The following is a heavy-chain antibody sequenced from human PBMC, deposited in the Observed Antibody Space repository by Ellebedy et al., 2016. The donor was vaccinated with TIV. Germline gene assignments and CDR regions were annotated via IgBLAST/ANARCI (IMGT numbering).Heavy chain of an antibody. D-gene: IGHD7-27*01. CDR1: GGSISSSSYY. CDR3: ARIGTGKEFDF. V-gene: IGHV4-39*07. J-gene: IGHJ4*02. Sequence: GSLRLSCTVSGGSISSSSYYWGWIRQPPGKGLEWIGSIYYSGSTYYNPSLKSRVTISVDTSKNQFSLKLSSVTAADTAVYYCARIGTGKEFDFWGQGTLVTVSS. CDR2: IYYSGST.